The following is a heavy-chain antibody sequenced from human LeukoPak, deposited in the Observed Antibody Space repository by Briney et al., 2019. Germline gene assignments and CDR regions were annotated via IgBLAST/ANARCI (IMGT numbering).Heavy chain of an antibody. D-gene: IGHD5-12*01. J-gene: IGHJ4*02. V-gene: IGHV4-39*01. CDR3: ARSDIVATIPFDY. CDR2: IYYSGST. CDR1: GRSISSSSYY. Sequence: SETLSPTCTVSGRSISSSSYYWGWVRQPPGKGLEWIGSIYYSGSTYYNPSLKSRVTISVDTSKNQFSLKLSSVTAADTAVYYCARSDIVATIPFDYWGEGTLVSVSS.